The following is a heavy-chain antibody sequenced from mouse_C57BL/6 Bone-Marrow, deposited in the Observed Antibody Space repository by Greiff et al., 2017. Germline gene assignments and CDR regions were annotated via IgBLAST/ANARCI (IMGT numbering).Heavy chain of an antibody. CDR3: ARKRCYGSSLFAY. J-gene: IGHJ3*01. CDR1: GYTFTSYW. V-gene: IGHV1-64*01. Sequence: QVQLQQPGAELVKPGASVKLSCKASGYTFTSYWMHWVKQRPGQGLEWIGMINPNSGSTNYNEKFKSKATLTVDKSSSTAYMQLSSLTSEDSAVYYCARKRCYGSSLFAYWGQGTLVTVSA. CDR2: INPNSGST. D-gene: IGHD1-1*01.